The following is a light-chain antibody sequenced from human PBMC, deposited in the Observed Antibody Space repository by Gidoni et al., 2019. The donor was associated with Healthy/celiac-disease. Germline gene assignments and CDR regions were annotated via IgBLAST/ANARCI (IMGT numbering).Light chain of an antibody. CDR2: QDS. Sequence: SYELTQPPSVSLSPGQTASITCSGDQLGDKYACWYQQKPGQSPVLVIYQDSKRPSGIPERFSGSNSGNTATLTISGTQAMDEADYYCQAWDSSCWVFGGGTKLTAL. J-gene: IGLJ3*02. CDR1: QLGDKY. CDR3: QAWDSSCWV. V-gene: IGLV3-1*01.